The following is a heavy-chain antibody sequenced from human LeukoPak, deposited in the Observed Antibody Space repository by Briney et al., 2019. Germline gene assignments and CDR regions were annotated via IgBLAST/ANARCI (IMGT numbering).Heavy chain of an antibody. CDR3: ARAGPIYYYDSSGYHDY. Sequence: KASETLSLTCTVSGYSISSGYYWGWIRQPPGKGLEWIGSIYHSGSTYYNPSLKSRVTISVDTSKNQFSLKLSSVTAADTAVYYCARAGPIYYYDSSGYHDYWGQGTLVTVSS. D-gene: IGHD3-22*01. V-gene: IGHV4-38-2*02. J-gene: IGHJ4*02. CDR2: IYHSGST. CDR1: GYSISSGYY.